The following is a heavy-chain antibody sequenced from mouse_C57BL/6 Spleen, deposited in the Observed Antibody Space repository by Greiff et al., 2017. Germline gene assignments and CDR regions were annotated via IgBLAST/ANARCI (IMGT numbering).Heavy chain of an antibody. CDR2: INPNNGGT. CDR3: ARSGYYAMDY. CDR1: GYTFTDYN. Sequence: EVKLVESGPELVKPGASVKIPCKASGYTFTDYNMDWVKQSHGKSLEWIGDINPNNGGTIYNQKFKGKATLTVDKSSSTAYMERRSLTSEDTAVYYCARSGYYAMDYWGQGTSVTVSS. D-gene: IGHD4-1*01. V-gene: IGHV1-18*01. J-gene: IGHJ4*01.